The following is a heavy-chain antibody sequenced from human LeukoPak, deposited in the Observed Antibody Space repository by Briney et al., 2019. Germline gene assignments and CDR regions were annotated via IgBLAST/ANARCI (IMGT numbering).Heavy chain of an antibody. V-gene: IGHV3-23*01. J-gene: IGHJ4*02. Sequence: GGSLRLSCAASGFTFSSYAMSWVRQASGKGLEWVSAISGSGGITYYADSVKGRFTISRDNSKNTLYLQMNSLRAEDTAVYYCAKDPGVGQQWLIAFDYWGQGTLVTVSS. D-gene: IGHD6-19*01. CDR3: AKDPGVGQQWLIAFDY. CDR2: ISGSGGIT. CDR1: GFTFSSYA.